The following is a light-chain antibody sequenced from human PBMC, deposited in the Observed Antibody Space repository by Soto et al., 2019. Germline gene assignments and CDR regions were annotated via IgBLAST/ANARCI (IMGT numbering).Light chain of an antibody. CDR1: QTIDNW. CDR3: QQYSSYSGT. V-gene: IGKV1-5*01. CDR2: EAT. Sequence: DIQMTQSPSTLSASVGDRVIITCRASQTIDNWLAWYQHKPGRAPEVLISEATSLERGVPSRFSGRGSGTEFSPTISTLQPDAFATSYCQQYSSYSGTFGKGTKIEVK. J-gene: IGKJ2*01.